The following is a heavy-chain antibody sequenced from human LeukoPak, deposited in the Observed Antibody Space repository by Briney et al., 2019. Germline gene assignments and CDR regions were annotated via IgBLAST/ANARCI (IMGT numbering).Heavy chain of an antibody. CDR2: INPNSGGT. Sequence: ASVKVSCKASGYTFTGYYMHWVRQAPGQGLEWMGWINPNSGGTNYAQKFQGRVTMTRDTSISAAYMELSRLRSDDTAVYYCARVEVGSSFEFDSWGQGTLVTVSS. V-gene: IGHV1-2*02. D-gene: IGHD6-6*01. J-gene: IGHJ4*02. CDR1: GYTFTGYY. CDR3: ARVEVGSSFEFDS.